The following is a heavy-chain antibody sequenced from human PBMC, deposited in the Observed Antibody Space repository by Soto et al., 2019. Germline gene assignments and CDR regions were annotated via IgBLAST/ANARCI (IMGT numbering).Heavy chain of an antibody. Sequence: QVQLEQSGSEVKKPGASVKVSCKASGYIFTSYSIIWVRQAPGQGLEWVGEMSAYSGSTDYAQKLQGRVTMTTDTSTTTAHMELRSLKSDDTAVYYCVLIDGLEWAEYWGQGTLVTVSS. CDR1: GYIFTSYS. D-gene: IGHD3-3*01. CDR2: MSAYSGST. V-gene: IGHV1-18*01. J-gene: IGHJ4*02. CDR3: VLIDGLEWAEY.